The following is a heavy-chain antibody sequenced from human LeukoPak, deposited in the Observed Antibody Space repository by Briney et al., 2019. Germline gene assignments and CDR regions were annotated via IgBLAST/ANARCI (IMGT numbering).Heavy chain of an antibody. CDR3: ARQFWSGYSDYYYYYMDV. CDR2: IHYTGTT. CDR1: GGSINSHY. J-gene: IGHJ6*03. Sequence: SETLSLTCIVSGGSINSHYWSWIRQPPGKGLEWIGDIHYTGTTKYNPSVKSRVTISVDTSKNQFSLKLSSVTAADTAVYYCARQFWSGYSDYYYYYMDVWGKGTTVTVSS. V-gene: IGHV4-59*11. D-gene: IGHD3-3*01.